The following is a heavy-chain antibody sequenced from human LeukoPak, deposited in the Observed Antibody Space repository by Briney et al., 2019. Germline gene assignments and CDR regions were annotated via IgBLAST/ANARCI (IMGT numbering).Heavy chain of an antibody. D-gene: IGHD3-10*01. CDR1: GYSISSGYY. Sequence: SETLSLTCTVSGYSISSGYYWGWIRQPPGKGLEWIGSIYHSGSTYYNPSLKSRVTISVDTSKNQFSLKLSSVTAADTAVYYCARATALSRRFGELLPWGQGTLVTASS. CDR2: IYHSGST. CDR3: ARATALSRRFGELLP. V-gene: IGHV4-38-2*02. J-gene: IGHJ4*02.